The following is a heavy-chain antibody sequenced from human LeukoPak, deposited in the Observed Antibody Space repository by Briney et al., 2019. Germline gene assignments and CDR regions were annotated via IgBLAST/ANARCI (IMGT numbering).Heavy chain of an antibody. CDR1: GFTFSSYA. CDR2: ISGSGGST. CDR3: VKGTDTFDI. J-gene: IGHJ3*02. Sequence: HPGGSLRLSCAASGFTFSSYAMSWVRQAPGKGLEWVSAISGSGGSTYYADSVKGRFTISRDNSKNSLYLQMNSLTTEDTALYYCVKGTDTFDIWGQGTMVTVSS. V-gene: IGHV3-23*01.